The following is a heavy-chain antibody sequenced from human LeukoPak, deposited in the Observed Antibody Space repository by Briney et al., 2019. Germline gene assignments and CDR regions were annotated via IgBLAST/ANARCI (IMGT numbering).Heavy chain of an antibody. J-gene: IGHJ4*02. CDR3: ARHTMVRGVINLGLDY. D-gene: IGHD3-10*01. Sequence: SETLSLTCTVSGGSISNYFWSWIRQPPGKGLECIGYIYYSETTNYNPSFKSRVTVSVDTSKNQFSLKLSSVTAADTAVYYCARHTMVRGVINLGLDYWGQGTLVTVSS. CDR2: IYYSETT. V-gene: IGHV4-59*01. CDR1: GGSISNYF.